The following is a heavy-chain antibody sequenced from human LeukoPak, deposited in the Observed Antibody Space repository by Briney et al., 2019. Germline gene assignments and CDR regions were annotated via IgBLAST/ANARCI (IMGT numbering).Heavy chain of an antibody. D-gene: IGHD6-19*01. J-gene: IGHJ5*02. CDR2: INSDGTGT. V-gene: IGHV3-74*03. CDR3: ARDSSGWYYNWFDP. CDR1: GFTFSSYW. Sequence: GGSLRLSCAASGFTFSSYWMHWVRHAPGKGLVWVSRINSDGTGTVYADSVKGRFTISRDNAKNTLYLQMNSLRAEDTAIYYCARDSSGWYYNWFDPWGQGSLVTVSS.